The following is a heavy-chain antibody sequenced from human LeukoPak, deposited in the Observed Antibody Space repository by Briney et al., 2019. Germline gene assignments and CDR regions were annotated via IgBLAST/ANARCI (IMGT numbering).Heavy chain of an antibody. CDR3: AELGITMIGGV. V-gene: IGHV3-74*01. J-gene: IGHJ6*04. Sequence: GGSLRLSRAASGFTFSDTWMHWVRQAPGEGLVWVSRIRSDGSDTRYAESVKGRFTISRDNAKNTLYLQMNSLRAEDTAVYYCAELGITMIGGVWGKGTTVTISS. D-gene: IGHD3-10*02. CDR1: GFTFSDTW. CDR2: IRSDGSDT.